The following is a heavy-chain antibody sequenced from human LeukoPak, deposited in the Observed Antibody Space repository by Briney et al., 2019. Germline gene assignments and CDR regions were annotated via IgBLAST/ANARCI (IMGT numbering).Heavy chain of an antibody. Sequence: SETLSLTCTVSGGSISSGDYYWSWIRQPPGKGLEWIGYIYYSGSTYYNPSLKSRITISIDTSKNQFSLKLSSVTAADTAVYYCARDLRYGSGSFSYDYWGQGTLVTVSS. V-gene: IGHV4-30-4*01. D-gene: IGHD3-10*01. CDR3: ARDLRYGSGSFSYDY. CDR1: GGSISSGDYY. CDR2: IYYSGST. J-gene: IGHJ4*02.